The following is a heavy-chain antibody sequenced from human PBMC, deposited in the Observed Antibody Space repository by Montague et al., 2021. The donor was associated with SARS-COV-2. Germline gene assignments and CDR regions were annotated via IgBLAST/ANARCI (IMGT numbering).Heavy chain of an antibody. D-gene: IGHD3-22*01. Sequence: SLRLSCAASGFTFSSYSMNWVRQAPGKGLEWVSSISSSSSYIYYADSVKGRFTISRDNAKNSLYLQMNSLRAEDTAVYYCAGATLPSAITTMLGPNDYWGQGALVTVSS. CDR3: AGATLPSAITTMLGPNDY. CDR1: GFTFSSYS. CDR2: ISSSSSYI. V-gene: IGHV3-21*01. J-gene: IGHJ4*02.